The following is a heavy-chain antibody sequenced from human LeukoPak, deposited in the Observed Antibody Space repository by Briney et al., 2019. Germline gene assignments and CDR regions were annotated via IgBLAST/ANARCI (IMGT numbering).Heavy chain of an antibody. D-gene: IGHD3-22*01. CDR2: IYWDDDK. V-gene: IGHV2-5*02. CDR1: GFSLSTSGVG. CDR3: AYRSLDYYDSSGSSGAEYFQH. J-gene: IGHJ1*01. Sequence: SGPTLVKPTQTLTLTCTFSGFSLSTSGVGVGWIRQPPGKALEWLALIYWDDDKRYSPSLKSRLTITKDTSKNQVVLTMTNMDPVDTATYYCAYRSLDYYDSSGSSGAEYFQHWGQGTLVTVSS.